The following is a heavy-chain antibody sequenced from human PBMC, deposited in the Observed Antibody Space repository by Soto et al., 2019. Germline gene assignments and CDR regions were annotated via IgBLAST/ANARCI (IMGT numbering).Heavy chain of an antibody. V-gene: IGHV1-69*08. CDR1: GGTFSSYT. J-gene: IGHJ5*02. D-gene: IGHD4-4*01. CDR2: IIPILGIA. Sequence: QVQLVQSGAEVKKPGSSVKVSCKASGGTFSSYTISWVRQAPGQGLEWMGRIIPILGIANYAQKFQGRVTITADKSTSTAYIELSSLRSEDTAVYYCARDRDTVTPVDCWFDPWGQGTLVTVSS. CDR3: ARDRDTVTPVDCWFDP.